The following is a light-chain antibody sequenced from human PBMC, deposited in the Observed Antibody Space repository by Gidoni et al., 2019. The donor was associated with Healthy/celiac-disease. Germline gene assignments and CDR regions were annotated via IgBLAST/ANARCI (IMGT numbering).Light chain of an antibody. CDR1: QSLVSSDGNTY. V-gene: IGKV2-30*01. J-gene: IGKJ2*01. CDR3: MQGTHWYT. Sequence: VVLTQSPLSLPVTLGQPASISCRSSQSLVSSDGNTYLNWFQQRPGQSPRRLIYKVSNRDSGVPDRFSGSGSGTDFTLKISRVEAEDVGVYYCMQGTHWYTFGQGTKLEIK. CDR2: KVS.